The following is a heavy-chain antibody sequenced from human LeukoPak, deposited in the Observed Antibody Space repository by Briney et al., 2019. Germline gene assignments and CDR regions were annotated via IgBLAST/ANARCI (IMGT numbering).Heavy chain of an antibody. Sequence: SETLSLTCTVSGGSISSYYWSWVRQPAGEGLGWIGYIYYSGSTNYNPSLKSRVTISVHTSKNQFSLKLSSVPAADTAVYYCARVGSSSRLDYWGQGTLVTVSS. CDR2: IYYSGST. V-gene: IGHV4-59*01. D-gene: IGHD6-6*01. CDR3: ARVGSSSRLDY. CDR1: GGSISSYY. J-gene: IGHJ4*02.